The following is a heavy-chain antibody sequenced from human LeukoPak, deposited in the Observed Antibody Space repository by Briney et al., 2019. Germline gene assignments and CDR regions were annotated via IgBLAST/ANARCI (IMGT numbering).Heavy chain of an antibody. D-gene: IGHD2-15*01. J-gene: IGHJ4*02. CDR2: ISYDGSNK. CDR3: ARSSRILSYYFDY. CDR1: GFTFNSYA. V-gene: IGHV3-30-3*01. Sequence: PGGSLRPSCAASGFTFNSYAMFWVRQAPGKGLEWVAVISYDGSNKYYAESVKGRFTISRDNSKNTVYLQMNSLRAEDTAVYYCARSSRILSYYFDYWGQGILVTVSS.